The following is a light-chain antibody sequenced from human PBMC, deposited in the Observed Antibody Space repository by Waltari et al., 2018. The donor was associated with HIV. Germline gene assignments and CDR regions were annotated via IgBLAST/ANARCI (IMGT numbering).Light chain of an antibody. CDR3: QSTDFDGTWV. Sequence: SYDLTQTPSLSVSPGQTARITCSRGALPKKYSSWYRQTAGQAPVLLIYKDIERPSGIPERISGSGSGTGITLTISGVQAEDEGDYFCQSTDFDGTWVFGGGTRLTVL. CDR2: KDI. CDR1: ALPKKY. J-gene: IGLJ3*02. V-gene: IGLV3-25*03.